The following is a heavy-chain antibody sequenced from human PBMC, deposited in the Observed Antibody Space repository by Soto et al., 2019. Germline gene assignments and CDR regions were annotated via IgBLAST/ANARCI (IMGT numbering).Heavy chain of an antibody. CDR3: ARDLAAAGSYYYYYGMDV. V-gene: IGHV3-33*01. Sequence: QVQLVESGGGVVQPGRSLRLSCAASGFTFSSYGMHWVRQAPGKGLEWVAVIWYDGSNKYYADSVKGRFTISRDNSKNTLYLQMNSLRAEDTAVYYCARDLAAAGSYYYYYGMDVWGQGTTVTVSS. CDR2: IWYDGSNK. CDR1: GFTFSSYG. D-gene: IGHD6-13*01. J-gene: IGHJ6*02.